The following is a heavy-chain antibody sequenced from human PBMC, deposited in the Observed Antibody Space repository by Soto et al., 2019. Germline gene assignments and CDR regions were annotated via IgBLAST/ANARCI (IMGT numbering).Heavy chain of an antibody. CDR1: GFTFSNAW. J-gene: IGHJ4*02. Sequence: EVQLVESGGDLVKPGGSLRLSCAASGFTFSNAWMSWVRQAPGKGLEWVGRIISKSDGGATDYGAPVKGRFTVSRDDSKNTLYLQMNSLKTEDTAGYYCTTLWGGGSDHWGQGTLVTVSS. D-gene: IGHD3-16*01. CDR3: TTLWGGGSDH. V-gene: IGHV3-15*05. CDR2: IISKSDGGAT.